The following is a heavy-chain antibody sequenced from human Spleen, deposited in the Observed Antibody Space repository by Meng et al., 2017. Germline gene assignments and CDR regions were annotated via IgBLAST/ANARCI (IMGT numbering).Heavy chain of an antibody. J-gene: IGHJ4*02. CDR1: GYTLSSDG. CDR2: INTYNGKT. V-gene: IGHV1-18*01. CDR3: ATRGNPYLNC. Sequence: GQLVESGAEVQKPAASVKVSCEASGYTLSSDGFSWLWQAPGQGLEWLGWINTYNGKTDYAQKFQGRITMTTDTFTSTAYMELRDLRSDDTAVYYCATRGNPYLNCWGQGTLVTVSS.